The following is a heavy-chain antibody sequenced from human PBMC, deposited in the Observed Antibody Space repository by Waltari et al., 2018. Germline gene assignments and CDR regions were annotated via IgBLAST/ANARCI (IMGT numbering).Heavy chain of an antibody. CDR3: ARDWGPYSSPDY. CDR2: RSSSVSTI. CDR1: GFTFSDYS. D-gene: IGHD6-13*01. J-gene: IGHJ4*02. V-gene: IGHV3-11*01. Sequence: QVQLVESGGGLVKPGGSLRLSCAASGFTFSDYSMSWIRQAPGKGLEWVSYRSSSVSTIYYADSVKGRFTSSRDNAKNSLYLQMNSLRAEDTAVYYCARDWGPYSSPDYWGQGTLVTVSS.